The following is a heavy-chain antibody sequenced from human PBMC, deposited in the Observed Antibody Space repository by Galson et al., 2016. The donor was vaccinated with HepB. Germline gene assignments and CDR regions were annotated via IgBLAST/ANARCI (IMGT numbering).Heavy chain of an antibody. Sequence: SLRLSCAASGFILSSYGMRWVRQAPGKGLEWVAVISYDGSNRYYADSVKGRFTISRDNSKNTLYLQMNNLRPEDTAVYYCAKDYAVAARPPDYWGQGTLVTVSS. CDR1: GFILSSYG. CDR3: AKDYAVAARPPDY. J-gene: IGHJ4*02. D-gene: IGHD6-6*01. CDR2: ISYDGSNR. V-gene: IGHV3-30*18.